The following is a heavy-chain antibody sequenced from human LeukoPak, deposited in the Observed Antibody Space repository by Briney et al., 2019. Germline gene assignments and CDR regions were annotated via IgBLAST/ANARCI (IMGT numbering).Heavy chain of an antibody. CDR2: IYYSGST. Sequence: SETLSLTCTVSGGSISSSSYYWGWSRQPPGMGLEWIGSIYYSGSTYYNPSLKSRVTISVDTSKNQFSLKLSSVTAADTAVYYCARAGRWEGRPHAFDIWGQGTMVTVSS. CDR3: ARAGRWEGRPHAFDI. CDR1: GGSISSSSYY. J-gene: IGHJ3*02. D-gene: IGHD1-26*01. V-gene: IGHV4-39*07.